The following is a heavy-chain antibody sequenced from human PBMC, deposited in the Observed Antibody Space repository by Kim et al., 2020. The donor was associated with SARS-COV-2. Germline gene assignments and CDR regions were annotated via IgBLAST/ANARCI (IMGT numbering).Heavy chain of an antibody. J-gene: IGHJ3*02. CDR2: INPTSGGT. CDR3: AREYDSSGYSYDAFDI. CDR1: GYTFTGYY. Sequence: ASVKVSCKASGYTFTGYYMHWVRQAPGQGLEWMGRINPTSGGTNYAQKFQGRVTMTRDMSISTAYMELRRLRSDDTALYYCAREYDSSGYSYDAFDIWGQGTMVTVSS. V-gene: IGHV1-2*06. D-gene: IGHD3-22*01.